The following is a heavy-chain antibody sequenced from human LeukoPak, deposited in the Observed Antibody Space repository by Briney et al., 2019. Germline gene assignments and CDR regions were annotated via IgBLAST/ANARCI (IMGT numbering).Heavy chain of an antibody. V-gene: IGHV1-69*13. J-gene: IGHJ5*02. D-gene: IGHD1-14*01. CDR2: IIPIFGTA. CDR3: ARYPGNWFDP. CDR1: VGTFSSYA. Sequence: ASVKVSCKASVGTFSSYAISCVRQAPGEGLEWMGGIIPIFGTANYAQKFQGRVTITADESTSTAYMELSSLRSEDTAVYYCARYPGNWFDPWGQRTLVTVSS.